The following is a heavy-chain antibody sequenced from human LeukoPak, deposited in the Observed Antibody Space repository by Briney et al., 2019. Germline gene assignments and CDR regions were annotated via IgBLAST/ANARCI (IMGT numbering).Heavy chain of an antibody. Sequence: GGSLRLSCAASGFTFSNYDMHWVRQVPGKGLEWVAVISYDGSNKYYADSVKGRFTISRDDSENTLYLQMNSPRPEDTAVYYCAYDGSAWGRGTLVTVSS. CDR2: ISYDGSNK. V-gene: IGHV3-30-3*01. J-gene: IGHJ2*01. CDR1: GFTFSNYD. D-gene: IGHD1-26*01. CDR3: AYDGSA.